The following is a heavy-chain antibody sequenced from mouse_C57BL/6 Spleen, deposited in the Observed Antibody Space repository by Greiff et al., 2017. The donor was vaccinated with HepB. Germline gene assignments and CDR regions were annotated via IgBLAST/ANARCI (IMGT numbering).Heavy chain of an antibody. J-gene: IGHJ2*01. V-gene: IGHV1-76*01. CDR2: IYPGSGNT. CDR3: ARIGGGYPYYFDY. Sequence: VHLVESGAELVRPGASVKLSCKASGYTFTDYYINWVKQRPGQGLEWIARIYPGSGNTYYNEKFKGKATLTAEKSSSTAYMQLSSLTSEDSAVYFCARIGGGYPYYFDYWGQGTTLTVSS. CDR1: GYTFTDYY. D-gene: IGHD2-2*01.